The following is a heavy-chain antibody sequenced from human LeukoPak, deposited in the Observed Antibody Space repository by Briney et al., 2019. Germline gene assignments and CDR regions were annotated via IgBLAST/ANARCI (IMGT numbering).Heavy chain of an antibody. CDR2: IYYSGST. Sequence: KPSETLSLTCTVSGRSISSSSYYWGWIRQPPGKGLDWIGSIYYSGSTYYNPSLKSRVTISVDTSKNQFSLKLSSVTAADTAVYYCARDPLTSWFDPWGQGTLVTVSS. V-gene: IGHV4-39*07. CDR3: ARDPLTSWFDP. J-gene: IGHJ5*02. CDR1: GRSISSSSYY. D-gene: IGHD2/OR15-2a*01.